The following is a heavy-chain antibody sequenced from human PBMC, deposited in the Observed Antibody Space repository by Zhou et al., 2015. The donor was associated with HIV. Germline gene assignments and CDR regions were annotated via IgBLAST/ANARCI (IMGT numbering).Heavy chain of an antibody. Sequence: QLAESGGGVVQPGRSRRLICAASGFEFNSFGIHWIRQAPGKGLEWVAYIWYDGSNKYYADSVKGRFTISRESSKNTLYLQMNSLRAEDTAVYYCAIEGDARGGDIWGQGTMVTVSS. CDR3: AIEGDARGGDI. CDR2: IWYDGSNK. J-gene: IGHJ3*02. D-gene: IGHD1-26*01. CDR1: GFEFNSFG. V-gene: IGHV3-33*08.